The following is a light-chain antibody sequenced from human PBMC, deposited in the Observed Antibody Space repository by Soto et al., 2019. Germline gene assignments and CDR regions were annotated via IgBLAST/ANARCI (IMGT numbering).Light chain of an antibody. CDR2: WAS. Sequence: DIVMTQSPDSLAVSLGERATINCKSSQSVLYSSNNKNYLAWYQQKPGQPPNLLIYWASTRESGVPDRFSGSGSGTDFTLTISSLQAGDVAVYYCQQYFGTPLTFGGGTKVEIK. CDR3: QQYFGTPLT. V-gene: IGKV4-1*01. CDR1: QSVLYSSNNKNY. J-gene: IGKJ4*01.